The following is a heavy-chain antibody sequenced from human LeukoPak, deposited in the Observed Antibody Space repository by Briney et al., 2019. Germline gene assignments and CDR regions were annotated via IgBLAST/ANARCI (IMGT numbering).Heavy chain of an antibody. CDR3: AAHVGNAGDFGY. D-gene: IGHD4-23*01. CDR1: GFTFSNYW. J-gene: IGHJ4*02. CDR2: IKQDGSET. Sequence: PGESLRLSCAASGFTFSNYWMSWVRQAPGKGLEWVANIKQDGSETYYVDSVKGRFTISRDNAKNSLYLQMNSLRAEDTAVYYCAAHVGNAGDFGYWGQGTLVAVSS. V-gene: IGHV3-7*01.